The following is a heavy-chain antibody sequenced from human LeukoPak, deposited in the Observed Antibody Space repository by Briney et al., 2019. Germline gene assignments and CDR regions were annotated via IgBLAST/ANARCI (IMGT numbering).Heavy chain of an antibody. CDR2: IYYREST. Sequence: SETLSLTCTVAGGSISSSSYYWDWIRHPPGKGLEGIARIYYRESTYYNPSIKSRVTISVDTSKKQFSMKMSSVTAAEPGVYYCARDWGRFLEWLLSDNWFDPWGQGTLVTVTS. D-gene: IGHD3-3*01. CDR3: ARDWGRFLEWLLSDNWFDP. CDR1: GGSISSSSYY. V-gene: IGHV4-39*07. J-gene: IGHJ5*02.